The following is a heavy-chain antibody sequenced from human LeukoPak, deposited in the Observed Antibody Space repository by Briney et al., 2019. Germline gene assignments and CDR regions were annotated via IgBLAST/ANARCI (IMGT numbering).Heavy chain of an antibody. CDR3: AKGSSYNWNLFDH. CDR2: ISGSGGST. Sequence: GGSLRLSCAASGFTFSSYAVSWVRQAPGKGLEWVSSISGSGGSTYSADSVKGRFTISRDNSKNTLYLQMNSLRAEDTALYYCAKGSSYNWNLFDHWGQGALVTVSS. CDR1: GFTFSSYA. V-gene: IGHV3-23*01. D-gene: IGHD1-20*01. J-gene: IGHJ4*02.